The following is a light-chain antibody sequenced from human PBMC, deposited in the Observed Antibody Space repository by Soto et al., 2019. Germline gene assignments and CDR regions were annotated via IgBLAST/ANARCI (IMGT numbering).Light chain of an antibody. CDR2: INYDGTH. Sequence: QAVVTQSPSASASLGASVKLTCTLSSGYSTYAIAWHQQQSEKGPRFLMKINYDGTHSKGDGFFDRFSGSSSRAERHLTISSLQSDDEADYYCQSLGTGIQVFGGGTQLTVL. CDR1: SGYSTYA. CDR3: QSLGTGIQV. V-gene: IGLV4-69*01. J-gene: IGLJ3*02.